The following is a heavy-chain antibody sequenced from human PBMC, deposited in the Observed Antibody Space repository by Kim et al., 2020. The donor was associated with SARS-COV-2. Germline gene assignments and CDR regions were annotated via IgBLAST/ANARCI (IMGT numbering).Heavy chain of an antibody. Sequence: SVKGRFTISRDNSKNTLYLQRNSLRAEDTAVYYCASGSGAVAGRGYAFDIWGQGTMVTVSS. J-gene: IGHJ3*02. D-gene: IGHD6-19*01. CDR3: ASGSGAVAGRGYAFDI. V-gene: IGHV3-30*07.